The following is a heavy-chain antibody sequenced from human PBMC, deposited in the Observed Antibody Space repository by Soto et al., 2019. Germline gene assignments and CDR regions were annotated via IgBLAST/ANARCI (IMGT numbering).Heavy chain of an antibody. CDR2: ISFDGSNQ. CDR3: AKDTSKYSNNWPAYYGLDV. Sequence: QVQLVESGGGVVQPGRSLRLSCAASGFTFSSFGMHWVRQAPGKGLECVAFISFDGSNQYYVDSVRGRFIISGDNSKNTLSLQMNNLKAEDTAVYYCAKDTSKYSNNWPAYYGLDVWGQGTTVTVSS. D-gene: IGHD6-13*01. V-gene: IGHV3-30*18. J-gene: IGHJ6*02. CDR1: GFTFSSFG.